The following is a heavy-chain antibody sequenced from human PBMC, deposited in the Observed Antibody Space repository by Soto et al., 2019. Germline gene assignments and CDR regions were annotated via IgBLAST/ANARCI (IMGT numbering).Heavy chain of an antibody. CDR1: GYTFTNYF. D-gene: IGHD1-1*01. CDR3: ARDLTGGTTRYGMDV. V-gene: IGHV1-46*01. J-gene: IGHJ6*02. CDR2: INPTGGGT. Sequence: ASVKVSCKASGYTFTNYFMHWVRQAPGQGLEWMGIINPTGGGTTYAQKFLGRVTMTRDTSTRTVYMELSSLRSEDTAVYYCARDLTGGTTRYGMDVWGQGTTVTVSS.